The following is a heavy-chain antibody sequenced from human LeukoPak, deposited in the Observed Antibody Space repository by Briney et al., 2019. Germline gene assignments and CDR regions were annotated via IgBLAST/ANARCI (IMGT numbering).Heavy chain of an antibody. V-gene: IGHV4-39*01. CDR2: IYYSGST. J-gene: IGHJ4*02. D-gene: IGHD3-16*02. CDR3: ARLVNYDYVWGSYRDTYYFDY. Sequence: SETLSLTCTVSGGSISSSSYYWGWIRQPPGKGLEWIGSIYYSGSTYYNPSLKSRVTISVDTSKNQFSLKLSSVTAADTAVYYCARLVNYDYVWGSYRDTYYFDYWGQGTLVTVSS. CDR1: GGSISSSSYY.